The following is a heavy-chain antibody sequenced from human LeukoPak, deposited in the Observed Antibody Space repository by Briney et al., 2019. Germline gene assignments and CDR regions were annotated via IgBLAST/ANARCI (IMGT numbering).Heavy chain of an antibody. J-gene: IGHJ6*04. CDR1: GFTFSSYE. Sequence: GGSLRLSCAASGFTFSSYEMNWVRQAPGKGLEWVSYISDSGSTIYYADSVKGRFTISRDNAKNSLYLQMNSLRAEDTAVYYCAELGITMIGGVWGKGTTVTISS. CDR3: AELGITMIGGV. D-gene: IGHD3-10*02. V-gene: IGHV3-48*03. CDR2: ISDSGSTI.